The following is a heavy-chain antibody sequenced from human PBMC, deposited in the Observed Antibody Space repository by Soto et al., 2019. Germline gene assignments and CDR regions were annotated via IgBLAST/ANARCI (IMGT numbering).Heavy chain of an antibody. CDR3: ARDMDSLPQWLPNGEFDY. J-gene: IGHJ4*02. CDR2: ISYDGSNK. Sequence: GGSLRLSCAASGFTFSSYAMHWVRQAPGKGLEWVAVISYDGSNKYYADSVKGRFTISRDNSKNTLYLQMNSLRAEDTAVYYCARDMDSLPQWLPNGEFDYWGQGTLVTVSS. CDR1: GFTFSSYA. V-gene: IGHV3-30-3*01. D-gene: IGHD6-19*01.